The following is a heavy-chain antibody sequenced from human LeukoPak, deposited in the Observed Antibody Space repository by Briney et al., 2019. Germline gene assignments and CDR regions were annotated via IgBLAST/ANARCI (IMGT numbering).Heavy chain of an antibody. Sequence: SETLSLTCTVSGGSISSYYWSWIRQPPGKGLEWIGYIYYSGSTGYNPSLKSRVTISVDTSKNQFSLKLSSVTAADTAVYYCARSGDIVVVPASNWFDPWGQGTLVTVSS. J-gene: IGHJ5*02. CDR2: IYYSGST. CDR1: GGSISSYY. V-gene: IGHV4-59*01. CDR3: ARSGDIVVVPASNWFDP. D-gene: IGHD2-2*01.